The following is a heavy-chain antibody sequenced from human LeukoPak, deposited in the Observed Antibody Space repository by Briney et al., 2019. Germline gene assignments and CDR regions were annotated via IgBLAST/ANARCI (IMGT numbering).Heavy chain of an antibody. Sequence: PSETLSLTCTVSGGSISSGSYYWSWIRQPAGKGLEWIGRIYTSGSTNYNPSLKSRVTISVDTSKNQFSLKLSSVTAADTAVYYCARGGTMIVVVDNDAFDIWGQGTMVTASS. D-gene: IGHD3-22*01. V-gene: IGHV4-61*02. CDR2: IYTSGST. CDR3: ARGGTMIVVVDNDAFDI. J-gene: IGHJ3*02. CDR1: GGSISSGSYY.